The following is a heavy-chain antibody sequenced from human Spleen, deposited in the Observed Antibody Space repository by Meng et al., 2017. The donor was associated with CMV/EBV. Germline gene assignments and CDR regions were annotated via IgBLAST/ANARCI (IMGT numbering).Heavy chain of an antibody. CDR2: IKPGGGST. J-gene: IGHJ4*02. D-gene: IGHD6-19*01. CDR3: ARDQIAVSGLSYYFDF. Sequence: ASVKVSCKASGYTFTSYYIHWLRQAPGHGLDWMGIIKPGGGSTTYAQKFQGRVTLNRDMSPSTVYMELSSLRSEDTAVYYCARDQIAVSGLSYYFDFWGQGTLVTVSS. V-gene: IGHV1-46*01. CDR1: GYTFTSYY.